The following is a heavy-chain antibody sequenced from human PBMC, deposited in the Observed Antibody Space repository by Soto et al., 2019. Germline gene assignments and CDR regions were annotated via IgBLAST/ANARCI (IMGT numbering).Heavy chain of an antibody. Sequence: GGSLRLSCGASGFTFSTYAMTWVRQAPGKGLEWVSAISGSGDSAYYADSVKGRFTISRDNSKNTLYLQMNSLRAEDTAVYYCAKDPLGAVAATGWFDPWGQGARVTVSS. CDR2: ISGSGDSA. D-gene: IGHD6-19*01. V-gene: IGHV3-23*01. J-gene: IGHJ5*02. CDR1: GFTFSTYA. CDR3: AKDPLGAVAATGWFDP.